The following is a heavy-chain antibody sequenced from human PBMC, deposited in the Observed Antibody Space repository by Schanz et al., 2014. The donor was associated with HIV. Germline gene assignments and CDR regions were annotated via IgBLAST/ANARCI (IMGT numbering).Heavy chain of an antibody. D-gene: IGHD1-26*01. J-gene: IGHJ4*02. V-gene: IGHV3-30*03. CDR1: GFTFRTHG. Sequence: QVQLVESGGGVVQPGRSLRLSCAASGFTFRTHGIHWVRQAPAKGLEWVAVISYDGSIKEYADSVKGRFAISRDNSRNTNTLYLQMNSLRAEDTAVYYCARDRISTVGAPHFDLWGQGTLVTVSS. CDR2: ISYDGSIK. CDR3: ARDRISTVGAPHFDL.